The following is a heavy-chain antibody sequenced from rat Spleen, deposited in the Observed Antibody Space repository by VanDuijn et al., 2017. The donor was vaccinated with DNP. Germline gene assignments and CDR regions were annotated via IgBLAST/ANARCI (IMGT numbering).Heavy chain of an antibody. CDR2: MWSGGGT. CDR3: ARGFVYSMDA. CDR1: GFSLTSYT. V-gene: IGHV2-15*01. D-gene: IGHD1-11*01. Sequence: QVQLKESGPGLVQPSQTLSLTCTVSGFSLTSYTVSWVRQPPGKGLEWVGAMWSGGGTNYNSALKSRLSISRDTSKSQVFLKVNSLQTEDTATYYCARGFVYSMDAWGQGTSVTVSS. J-gene: IGHJ4*01.